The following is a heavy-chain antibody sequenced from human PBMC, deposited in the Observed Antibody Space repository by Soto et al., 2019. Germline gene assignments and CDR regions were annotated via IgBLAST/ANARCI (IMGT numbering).Heavy chain of an antibody. Sequence: QITLKESGPTLVKPTQTLTQTCTLSGFSLSSTRMDVGWIRQPPGKALEWLALIYWDDDKRYSPFLKSRLTITKDTSKNQVVLTMSNMDPVDTARYYCAHIVVAGLGYYFDYWGQGTLVTVSS. CDR3: AHIVVAGLGYYFDY. CDR1: GFSLSSTRMD. D-gene: IGHD6-19*01. J-gene: IGHJ4*02. CDR2: IYWDDDK. V-gene: IGHV2-5*02.